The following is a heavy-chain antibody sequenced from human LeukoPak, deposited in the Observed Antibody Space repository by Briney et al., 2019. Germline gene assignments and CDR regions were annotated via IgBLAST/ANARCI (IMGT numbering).Heavy chain of an antibody. J-gene: IGHJ5*02. Sequence: GGSLRLSCAASGFTFSGSTIHWVRQASGKGLEWVGRIRSKPNSYATTYAASLKGRFIISRDDSKNTVYLRMSSLEIEDTAVYYCTGQAALVAAENWFDPWGQGTLVTVSS. V-gene: IGHV3-73*01. CDR1: GFTFSGST. CDR2: IRSKPNSYAT. D-gene: IGHD2-15*01. CDR3: TGQAALVAAENWFDP.